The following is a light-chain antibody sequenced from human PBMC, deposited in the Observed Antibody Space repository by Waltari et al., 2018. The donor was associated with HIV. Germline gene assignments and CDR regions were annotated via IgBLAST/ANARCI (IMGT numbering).Light chain of an antibody. CDR2: EAI. V-gene: IGLV2-23*01. J-gene: IGLJ2*01. CDR3: SSYGGSRNWL. CDR1: SSDIGNYNL. Sequence: QSALTQPASVSGSPGQSITISCTGTSSDIGNYNLVPGYQQHPGKAPKLIIYEAIKRPSGVSDRISGSKSANTASLTISGLQAEDEADYYCSSYGGSRNWLFGGGTKLTVL.